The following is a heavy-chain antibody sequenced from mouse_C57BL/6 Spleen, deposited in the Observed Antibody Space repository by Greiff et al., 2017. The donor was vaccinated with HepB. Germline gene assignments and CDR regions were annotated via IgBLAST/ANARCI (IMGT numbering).Heavy chain of an antibody. Sequence: QVQLQQPGAELVRPGTSVKLSCKASGYTFTSYWMHWVKQRPGQGLEWIGVIDPSDSYTNYNQKFKGKATLTVDTSSSTAYMQLSSLTSEDSAVYYCAREYGSSYVRGFAYWGQGTLVTVSA. D-gene: IGHD1-1*01. CDR2: IDPSDSYT. V-gene: IGHV1-59*01. CDR3: AREYGSSYVRGFAY. J-gene: IGHJ3*01. CDR1: GYTFTSYW.